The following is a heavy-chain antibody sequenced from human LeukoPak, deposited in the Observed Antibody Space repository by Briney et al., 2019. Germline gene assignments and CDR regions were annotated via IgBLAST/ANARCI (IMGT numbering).Heavy chain of an antibody. V-gene: IGHV4-34*01. CDR3: ARRTIAGAGRRTYYFAY. Sequence: SETLSLTCAVYGGSFSGYYWSWIRQPPGKGLEWIGEINHSGSTNYNPSLKSRVTISVDTSKNQFSLKLSSVTAADTAVYYCARRTIAGAGRRTYYFAYWGQGTLVTVSS. J-gene: IGHJ4*02. CDR1: GGSFSGYY. CDR2: INHSGST. D-gene: IGHD6-19*01.